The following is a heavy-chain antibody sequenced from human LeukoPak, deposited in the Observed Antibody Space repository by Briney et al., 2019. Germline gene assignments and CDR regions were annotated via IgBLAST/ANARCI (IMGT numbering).Heavy chain of an antibody. CDR2: ISWNSGSI. V-gene: IGHV3-9*01. D-gene: IGHD6-19*01. J-gene: IGHJ2*01. Sequence: PGRSLRLSCAGSGFTFDDYAMHWVRQAPGKGLEWFSGISWNSGSIGYADSVKGRFTISRDNAKNSLYLQMNSLRAEDTALYYCAKDRSWRAVAGYWFFDLWGRGTLVTVSS. CDR1: GFTFDDYA. CDR3: AKDRSWRAVAGYWFFDL.